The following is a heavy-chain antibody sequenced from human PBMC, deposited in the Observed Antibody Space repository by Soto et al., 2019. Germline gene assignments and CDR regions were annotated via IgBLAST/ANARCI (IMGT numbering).Heavy chain of an antibody. CDR2: IYYSGST. V-gene: IGHV4-39*01. Sequence: SETLSLTCTVSGGSISSSSYYWGWIRQPPGKGLEWIGSIYYSGSTYYNPSLKSRVTISVDTSKNQFSLKLSSVTAADTAVYYCARKGPGSLAAYCSDGGCHYAFDMWGQGTMVTVSS. J-gene: IGHJ3*02. D-gene: IGHD2-15*01. CDR3: ARKGPGSLAAYCSDGGCHYAFDM. CDR1: GGSISSSSYY.